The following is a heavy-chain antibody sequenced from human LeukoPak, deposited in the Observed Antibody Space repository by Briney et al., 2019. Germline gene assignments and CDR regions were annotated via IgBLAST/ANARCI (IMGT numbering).Heavy chain of an antibody. CDR1: GFTFSDYW. CDR2: MKQDGGEI. CDR3: ARVDWNYGSFDI. J-gene: IGHJ3*02. Sequence: PGGSLRLSCAVSGFTFSDYWMSWVRQAPGKGLEWVATMKQDGGEIYYVDSVKGRFTISRDNAESSLYLQMNSLRAEDTTVYYCARVDWNYGSFDIWGQGTMVTVSS. V-gene: IGHV3-7*04. D-gene: IGHD1-7*01.